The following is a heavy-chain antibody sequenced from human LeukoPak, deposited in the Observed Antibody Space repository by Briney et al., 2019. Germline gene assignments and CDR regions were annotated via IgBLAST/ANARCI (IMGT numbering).Heavy chain of an antibody. V-gene: IGHV3-23*01. J-gene: IGHJ4*02. CDR1: GFTFSSYA. CDR2: ISGRAGST. CDR3: AKARGAAAVYFDY. D-gene: IGHD6-13*01. Sequence: GGSLRLSCAASGFTFSSYAMSWVRQAPGKGLEWVSAISGRAGSTYYADSVRGRFTISRDNSKNTPYLQMNSLRAEDTAVYYCAKARGAAAVYFDYWGQGTLVTVSS.